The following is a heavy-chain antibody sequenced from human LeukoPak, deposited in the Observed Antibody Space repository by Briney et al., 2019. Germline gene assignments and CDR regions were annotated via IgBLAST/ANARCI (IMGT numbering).Heavy chain of an antibody. CDR1: GFTVSSHS. D-gene: IGHD4/OR15-4a*01. CDR2: IYSGTI. Sequence: GGSLRLSCTVSGFTVSSHSMSWVRQAPGKGLEWVSFIYSGTIHYSDSVKGRFTISRDNSKNTLYLQMNSLRAEDTAVYYCARRAGAYSHPYDYWGQGTLVTVSS. J-gene: IGHJ4*02. V-gene: IGHV3-53*01. CDR3: ARRAGAYSHPYDY.